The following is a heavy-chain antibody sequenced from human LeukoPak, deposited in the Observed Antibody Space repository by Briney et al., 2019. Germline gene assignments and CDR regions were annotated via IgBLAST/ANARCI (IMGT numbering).Heavy chain of an antibody. J-gene: IGHJ6*02. CDR3: VRGMDV. Sequence: PGGSLRLSCAASGFSFSSYAMSWVRQAPGKGLEWVSSIAVSGGGPYYGDSVKGRFTISRDNTENSLYLQMNSLRADDTAVYYCVRGMDVWGQGTTVTVSS. CDR1: GFSFSSYA. V-gene: IGHV3-23*01. CDR2: IAVSGGGP.